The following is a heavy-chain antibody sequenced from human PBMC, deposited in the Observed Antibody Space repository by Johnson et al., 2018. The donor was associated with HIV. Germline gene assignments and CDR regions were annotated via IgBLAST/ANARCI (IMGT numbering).Heavy chain of an antibody. V-gene: IGHV3-23*04. CDR1: GFTVSSNY. J-gene: IGHJ3*02. D-gene: IGHD2-2*02. Sequence: EVQLVESGGGLVQPGGSLRLSCAASGFTVSSNYMSWVRQAPGKGLEWVSAISGTGGTTYYADSVRGRFSISRDKSKDTLYLQMSSLRAEDTAVYYYDTFLAFDIWGQGTMVNVSS. CDR2: ISGTGGTT. CDR3: DTFLAFDI.